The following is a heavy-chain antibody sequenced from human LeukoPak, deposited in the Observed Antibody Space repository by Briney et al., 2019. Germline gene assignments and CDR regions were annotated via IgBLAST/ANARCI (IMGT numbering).Heavy chain of an antibody. D-gene: IGHD3/OR15-3a*01. J-gene: IGHJ4*02. CDR2: ISENGRIT. CDR1: GFTFSDSY. CDR3: ARRGNTDSWTVLIDY. V-gene: IGHV3-11*01. Sequence: PGGSLRLSCAAAGFTFSDSYMTWIRQAPGKGLEWISYISENGRITYYADSLKGRFTISRDNAKNSLSLQVDSLRADDTAVYFCARRGNTDSWTVLIDYWGQGILVSVSS.